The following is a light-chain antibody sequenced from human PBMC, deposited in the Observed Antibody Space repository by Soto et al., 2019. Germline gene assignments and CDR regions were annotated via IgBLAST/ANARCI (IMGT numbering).Light chain of an antibody. CDR3: CSYAGSSTLWV. CDR1: SSDVGSYNL. V-gene: IGLV2-23*01. CDR2: EGS. Sequence: QSALTQPASVSGSPGQSITISCTRTSSDVGSYNLVSWYQQHPGKAPKLMIYEGSKRPSGVSNRFSGSKSGNTASLTISGLQAEDEADYYCCSYAGSSTLWVFGGGTQLTVL. J-gene: IGLJ2*01.